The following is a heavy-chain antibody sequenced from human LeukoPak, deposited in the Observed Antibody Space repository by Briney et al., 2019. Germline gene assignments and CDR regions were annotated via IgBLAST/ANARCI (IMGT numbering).Heavy chain of an antibody. CDR3: AKDLSRGSGWAGGGNDY. J-gene: IGHJ4*02. CDR2: ISWNSGSI. CDR1: GFTFSSYW. D-gene: IGHD6-19*01. Sequence: GGSLRLSCGASGFTFSSYWMSWVRQAPGKGLEWVSGISWNSGSIGYADSVKGRFTISRDNAKNSLYLQMNSLRAEDTALYYCAKDLSRGSGWAGGGNDYWGQGTLVTVSS. V-gene: IGHV3-9*01.